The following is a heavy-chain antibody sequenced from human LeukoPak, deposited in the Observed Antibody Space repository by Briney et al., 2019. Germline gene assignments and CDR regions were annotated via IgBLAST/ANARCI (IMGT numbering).Heavy chain of an antibody. J-gene: IGHJ3*02. D-gene: IGHD6-13*01. CDR1: GYTFTGYY. CDR3: ALVGAAGIRSPPFDI. V-gene: IGHV1-2*02. Sequence: GASVKVSCKASGYTFTGYYMHWVRQAPGQGLEWMGWINPNSGGTIYAQKFQGRVTMTRDTSISTAYMELSRLRSDDTAVYYCALVGAAGIRSPPFDIWGQGTMVTVSS. CDR2: INPNSGGT.